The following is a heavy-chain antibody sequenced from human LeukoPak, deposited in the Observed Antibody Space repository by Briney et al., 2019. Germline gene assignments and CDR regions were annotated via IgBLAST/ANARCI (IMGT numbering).Heavy chain of an antibody. CDR3: AKDPEEYSSSSVSFDY. V-gene: IGHV3-74*01. J-gene: IGHJ4*02. Sequence: PGGSLRLSCAASGFTFSSYWMHWVRQAPGEGLVWVSRIKGAESSISYARSVKGRFTLSRDNAKNTLYLQMNSLRAEDTAVYYCAKDPEEYSSSSVSFDYWGQGTLVTVSS. CDR2: IKGAESSI. CDR1: GFTFSSYW. D-gene: IGHD6-13*01.